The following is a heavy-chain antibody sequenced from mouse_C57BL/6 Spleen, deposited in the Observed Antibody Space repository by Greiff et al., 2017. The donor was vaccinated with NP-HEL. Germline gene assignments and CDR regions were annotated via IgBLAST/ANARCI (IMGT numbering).Heavy chain of an antibody. CDR3: AREDSNCLAY. Sequence: EVQLQQSGPELVKPGASVKISCKASGYTFTDYYMNWVKQSHGKSLEWIGDINPNNGGTSYNQKFKGKATLTVDKSSSTPYRELRSLTSEDSAVYYCAREDSNCLAYLGQGTLVTVSA. V-gene: IGHV1-26*01. J-gene: IGHJ3*01. CDR2: INPNNGGT. D-gene: IGHD2-5*01. CDR1: GYTFTDYY.